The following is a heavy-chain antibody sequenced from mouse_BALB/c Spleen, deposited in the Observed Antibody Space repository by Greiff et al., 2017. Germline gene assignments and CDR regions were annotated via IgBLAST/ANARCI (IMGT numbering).Heavy chain of an antibody. CDR3: ADGYSYAMDY. V-gene: IGHV1S81*02. D-gene: IGHD2-3*01. J-gene: IGHJ4*01. Sequence: QVQLQQPGAELVKPGASVKLSCKASGYTFTSYWMHWVKQRPGQGLEWIGEINPSNGRTNYNEKFKSKATLTVDKSSSTAYMQLSSLTSEDSAVYYCADGYSYAMDYWGQGTSVTAST. CDR1: GYTFTSYW. CDR2: INPSNGRT.